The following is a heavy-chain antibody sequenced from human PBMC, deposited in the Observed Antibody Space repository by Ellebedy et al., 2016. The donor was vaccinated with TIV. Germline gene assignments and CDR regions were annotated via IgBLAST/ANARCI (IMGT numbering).Heavy chain of an antibody. CDR2: ISGSGGST. CDR1: GFTFSNYA. Sequence: GGSLRLXXAASGFTFSNYAMSWVRQAPGLGLEWVSVISGSGGSTYYADSVKGRFTISRDNFKNTFYLQMNSLRAEDTAVYYCAKAGVGGTKVSPYYYYAMDVWGQGTTVTVSS. V-gene: IGHV3-23*01. J-gene: IGHJ6*02. D-gene: IGHD1-26*01. CDR3: AKAGVGGTKVSPYYYYAMDV.